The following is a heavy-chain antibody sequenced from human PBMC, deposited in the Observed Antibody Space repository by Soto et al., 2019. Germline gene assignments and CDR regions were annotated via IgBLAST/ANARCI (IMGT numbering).Heavy chain of an antibody. V-gene: IGHV3-30-3*01. CDR2: ISYDGSNK. CDR3: ARERDYDSSGYLDY. J-gene: IGHJ4*02. D-gene: IGHD3-22*01. CDR1: GFTFSSYA. Sequence: QVQLVESGGGVVQPGRSLRLSCAASGFTFSSYAMHWVRQAPGQGLEWVAVISYDGSNKYYADSVKGRFTISRDNSKNTLYLQMNSLRAEDTAVYYCARERDYDSSGYLDYWGQGTLVTVSS.